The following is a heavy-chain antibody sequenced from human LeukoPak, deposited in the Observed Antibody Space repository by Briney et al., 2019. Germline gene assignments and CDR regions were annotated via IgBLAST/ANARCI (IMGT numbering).Heavy chain of an antibody. V-gene: IGHV3-74*01. CDR1: GFTFSTYW. CDR3: ARDSTYYYDSGSSGPHYFDN. CDR2: INGDGGSR. Sequence: GGSLRLSCAASGFTFSTYWMHWVRQAPGKGLVWVSRINGDGGSRNYADSVKGRFTISRDNSKNTLYLQLNSLRAEDTAVYYCARDSTYYYDSGSSGPHYFDNWGQGTLVTVSS. J-gene: IGHJ4*02. D-gene: IGHD3-10*01.